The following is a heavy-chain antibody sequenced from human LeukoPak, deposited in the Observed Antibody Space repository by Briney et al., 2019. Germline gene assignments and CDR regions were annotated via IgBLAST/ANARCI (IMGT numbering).Heavy chain of an antibody. CDR3: ARHSRRGGHVDY. Sequence: SETLSLTCTVSGGSISSSSYYWVWIRQPPGKGLEWIGSIYYSGSTYYNPSLKSRVTISVDTSKNQFSLKLSSVTAADTAVYYCARHSRRGGHVDYWGQGTLVTVSS. CDR2: IYYSGST. D-gene: IGHD3-10*01. V-gene: IGHV4-39*01. CDR1: GGSISSSSYY. J-gene: IGHJ4*02.